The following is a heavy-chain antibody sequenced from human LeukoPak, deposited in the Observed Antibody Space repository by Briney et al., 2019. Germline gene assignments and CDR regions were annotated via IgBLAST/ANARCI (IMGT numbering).Heavy chain of an antibody. V-gene: IGHV3-7*01. CDR2: IKQDGSEK. CDR1: GFTFSSYW. D-gene: IGHD3-22*01. J-gene: IGHJ6*03. CDR3: ARDYFDSSDYPQTYYYYYMGV. Sequence: GGSLRLSCAASGFTFSSYWMSWVRQAPGKGLEWVANIKQDGSEKYYVDSVKGRFTISRDNAKNSLYLQMNSLRAEDTAIYYCARDYFDSSDYPQTYYYYYMGVWGKGTTVTVSS.